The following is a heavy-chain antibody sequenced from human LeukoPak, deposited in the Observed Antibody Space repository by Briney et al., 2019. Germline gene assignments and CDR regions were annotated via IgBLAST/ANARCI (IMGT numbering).Heavy chain of an antibody. V-gene: IGHV4-34*01. CDR3: ARGSALDY. J-gene: IGHJ4*02. CDR2: INHSGST. CDR1: GGSFSGYY. Sequence: PSETLSLTCAVYGGSFSGYYWSWIRQPPGKGLEWIGEINHSGSTSYNPSLKSRATISVDTSKNQFSLKLSSVTAADTAVYYCARGSALDYWGQGTLVTVSS.